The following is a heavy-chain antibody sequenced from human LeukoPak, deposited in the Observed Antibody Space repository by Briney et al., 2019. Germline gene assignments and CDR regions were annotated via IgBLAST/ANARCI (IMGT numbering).Heavy chain of an antibody. CDR3: AGRNSSSDSSSGWYSIYYYYGMDV. CDR2: IYSGGST. Sequence: GGSLRLSCAASGFTVSSNYMSWVRQAPGKGLEWVSVIYSGGSTYYADSVKGRFTISRDNSKNTLYLQMNSLRAEDTAVYYCAGRNSSSDSSSGWYSIYYYYGMDVWGQGTTVTVSS. J-gene: IGHJ6*02. CDR1: GFTVSSNY. D-gene: IGHD6-19*01. V-gene: IGHV3-66*04.